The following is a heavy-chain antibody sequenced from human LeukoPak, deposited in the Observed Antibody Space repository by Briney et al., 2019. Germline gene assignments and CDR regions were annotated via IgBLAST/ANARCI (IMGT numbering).Heavy chain of an antibody. V-gene: IGHV1-2*02. D-gene: IGHD3-16*01. CDR1: GYTFTGYY. Sequence: GASVKVSCKASGYTFTGYYMHWVRQAPGQGLEWMGWINPNSGGTNYAQKFQGRVTMTRDTSISTAYMELSRLRSDDTAVYYCARWGKGVPCKPYYYYMAVWGKGTTVTVSS. CDR3: ARWGKGVPCKPYYYYMAV. CDR2: INPNSGGT. J-gene: IGHJ6*03.